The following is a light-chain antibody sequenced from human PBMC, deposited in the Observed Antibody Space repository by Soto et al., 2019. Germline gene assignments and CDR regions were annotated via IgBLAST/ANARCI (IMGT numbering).Light chain of an antibody. J-gene: IGKJ1*01. CDR2: GAS. V-gene: IGKV3D-20*02. Sequence: EIVLTQSPGTLSLSPGERATLSCRASQSVSSNYLAWYQQKPGQAPRLLIYGASSRATGIPDRFSGSGSGTDFTLTISRLEPEDFAVYYCQQRSNWPPTWTFGQGTKVDI. CDR1: QSVSSNY. CDR3: QQRSNWPPTWT.